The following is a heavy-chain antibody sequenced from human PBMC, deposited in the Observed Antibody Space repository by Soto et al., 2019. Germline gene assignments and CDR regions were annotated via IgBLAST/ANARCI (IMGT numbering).Heavy chain of an antibody. CDR1: GFTVSSSNY. CDR3: RGYGY. CDR2: IYTGGTT. V-gene: IGHV3-53*01. Sequence: EVQLVESGGGLIQPGGSLRLSCVVSGFTVSSSNYMSWVRQAPGKGLEWVSVIYTGGTTYYADSVKGRFTISRDKSKNTLYLQMNSLSAEDTAVYYCRGYGYWGQGTLVTVSS. J-gene: IGHJ4*02. D-gene: IGHD5-12*01.